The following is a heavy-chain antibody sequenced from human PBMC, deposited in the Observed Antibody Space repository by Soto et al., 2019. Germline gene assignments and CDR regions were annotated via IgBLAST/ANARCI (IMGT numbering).Heavy chain of an antibody. J-gene: IGHJ4*02. V-gene: IGHV3-33*01. CDR3: ARNLGYCSSTSCPWYFDY. CDR1: GLTCSSYG. Sequence: PGGSLRHSWAASGLTCSSYGMHWVRQAPGKGLEWVAVIWYDGSNKYYADSVKGRFTISRDNSKNTLYLQMNSLRAEDTAVYYCARNLGYCSSTSCPWYFDYWGQGTLVTVSS. D-gene: IGHD2-2*01. CDR2: IWYDGSNK.